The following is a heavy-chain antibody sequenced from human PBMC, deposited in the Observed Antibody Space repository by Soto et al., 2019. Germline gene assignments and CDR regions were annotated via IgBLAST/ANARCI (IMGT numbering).Heavy chain of an antibody. CDR1: GFTFSSYG. D-gene: IGHD6-13*01. CDR3: AKSDSSSWQFYYFDY. CDR2: ISYDGSNK. Sequence: GGSLRLSCAASGFTFSSYGMYWVRQAPGKGLEWVAVISYDGSNKYYADSVKGRFTISRDNSKNTLYLQMNSLRAEDTAVYYCAKSDSSSWQFYYFDYWGQGTLVTVSS. J-gene: IGHJ4*02. V-gene: IGHV3-30*18.